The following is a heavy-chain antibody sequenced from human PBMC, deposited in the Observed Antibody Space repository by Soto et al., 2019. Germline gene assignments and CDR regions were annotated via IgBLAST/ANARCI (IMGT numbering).Heavy chain of an antibody. CDR2: IHHSGGT. V-gene: IGHV4-4*02. CDR1: GGSVSNNNW. J-gene: IGHJ4*02. D-gene: IGHD5-12*01. Sequence: QVQLQESGPGLVKPSGTLSLSCAVSGGSVSNNNWWSWVRQSPGNGLEWIGEIHHSGGTSYNPSLESRATLSVDKSKSEWSLRLNYVTAADTAVYYCTKNSAYALDYWGLGILVTVSS. CDR3: TKNSAYALDY.